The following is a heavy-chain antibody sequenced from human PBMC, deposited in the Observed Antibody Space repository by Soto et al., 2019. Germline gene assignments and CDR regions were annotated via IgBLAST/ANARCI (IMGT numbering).Heavy chain of an antibody. Sequence: SQTLSLTCAISGDSVSSNSAAWNCIRQSPSRGLEWLGRTYYRSKWYNDYAVSVKSRITINPDTSKNQFSLQLNSVTPEDTAVYYCARDFPQGYYWNLRSPFDIWGQGTMVTVSS. V-gene: IGHV6-1*01. D-gene: IGHD1-20*01. CDR1: GDSVSSNSAA. J-gene: IGHJ3*02. CDR3: ARDFPQGYYWNLRSPFDI. CDR2: TYYRSKWYN.